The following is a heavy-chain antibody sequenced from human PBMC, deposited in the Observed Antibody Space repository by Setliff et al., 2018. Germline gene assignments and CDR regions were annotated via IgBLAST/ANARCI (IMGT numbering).Heavy chain of an antibody. V-gene: IGHV1-69*06. J-gene: IGHJ6*03. CDR3: ARDPPHDFWSGYYGRGGYYYYMDV. D-gene: IGHD3-3*01. CDR1: GGTFSSYA. Sequence: ASVKVSCKASGGTFSSYAISWVRQAPGQGLEWMGRIIPIFGTANYAQKFQGRVTITADKSTSTAYMELSSLRFEDTAVYYCARDPPHDFWSGYYGRGGYYYYMDVWGKGTTVTVSS. CDR2: IIPIFGTA.